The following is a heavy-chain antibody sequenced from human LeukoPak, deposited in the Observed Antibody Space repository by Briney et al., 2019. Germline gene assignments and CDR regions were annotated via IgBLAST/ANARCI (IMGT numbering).Heavy chain of an antibody. CDR2: ISSNSSTI. CDR3: AELGITMIGGV. D-gene: IGHD3-10*02. CDR1: GFTFSSYS. V-gene: IGHV3-48*04. J-gene: IGHJ6*04. Sequence: GGSLRLSCAAAGFTFSSYSMNWVRQAPGKGLEWVSYISSNSSTIYYADSVKGRFTISRDNAKNSLYLQMNSLGAEDTAVYYCAELGITMIGGVWGKGTTVTTSS.